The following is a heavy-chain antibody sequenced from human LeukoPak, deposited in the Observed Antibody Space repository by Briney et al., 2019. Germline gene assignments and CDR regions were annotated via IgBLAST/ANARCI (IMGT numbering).Heavy chain of an antibody. V-gene: IGHV1-46*01. D-gene: IGHD1-26*01. CDR3: AGGSGSPDY. CDR2: IPPAGGST. Sequence: ASFKIFCKESGYTFTSYYMHWVRQPLGQALEWMAIIPPAGGSTNDAQKFQGRLTMTRHTSTSTVSMELRSLKTEVTALYYCAGGSGSPDYWGQGTLVTVSS. CDR1: GYTFTSYY. J-gene: IGHJ4*02.